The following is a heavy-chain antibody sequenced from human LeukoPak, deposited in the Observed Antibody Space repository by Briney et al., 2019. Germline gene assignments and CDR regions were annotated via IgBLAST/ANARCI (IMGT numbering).Heavy chain of an antibody. CDR3: ARGGFGTSPWSGYYYMDV. Sequence: SETLSLTCTVSGGSISSSSYYWGWLRQPPGKGLEWIGSIYYSGSTYYNPSLKSRVTISVDTSKNQFSLKLSSVTAADTAVYYWARGGFGTSPWSGYYYMDVWGKGTTVTVSS. CDR1: GGSISSSSYY. D-gene: IGHD3-16*01. V-gene: IGHV4-39*07. J-gene: IGHJ6*03. CDR2: IYYSGST.